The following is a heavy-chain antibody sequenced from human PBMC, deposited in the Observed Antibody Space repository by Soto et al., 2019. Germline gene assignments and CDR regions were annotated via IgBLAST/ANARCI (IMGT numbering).Heavy chain of an antibody. V-gene: IGHV3-23*01. CDR3: ARDLEGGSGGSN. CDR2: ISGSGGST. D-gene: IGHD6-19*01. J-gene: IGHJ4*02. Sequence: EVQLLESGGGLVQPGGSLRLSCAASGFTFSSYAMSWVRQAPGKGLEWVSAISGSGGSTYYADSVKGRFTISRDNSKNTLYLQMNSLRAEDTAVYYCARDLEGGSGGSNWGQGTLVTVSS. CDR1: GFTFSSYA.